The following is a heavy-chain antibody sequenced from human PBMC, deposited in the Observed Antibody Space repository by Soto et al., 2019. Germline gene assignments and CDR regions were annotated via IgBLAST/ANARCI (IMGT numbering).Heavy chain of an antibody. CDR2: LNSDGTT. D-gene: IGHD3-10*01. V-gene: IGHV3-74*01. Sequence: GGSMRLCCAASGDSISTYWMSWVRQAPGKGLVWVSRLNSDGTTSYADSVKGRFTNFRDNAKNTLHLQMNSLRAEDTAVYYCVRDRDESDYFDHWGQGTLVTVSS. J-gene: IGHJ4*02. CDR1: GDSISTYW. CDR3: VRDRDESDYFDH.